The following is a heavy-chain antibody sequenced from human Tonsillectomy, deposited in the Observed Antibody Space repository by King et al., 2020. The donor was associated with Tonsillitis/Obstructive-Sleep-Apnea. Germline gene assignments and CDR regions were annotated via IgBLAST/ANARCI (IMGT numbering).Heavy chain of an antibody. V-gene: IGHV7-4-1*02. CDR3: ARSLIFGVVIIEYFFDC. Sequence: VQLVESGSELKKPGASVKVSCTASGYTFTSYAMNWVRQAPGQGLEWMGWINNNTGNTTYAQGFTGRFVFSMDTSVSTAYLQISSLMAEDTAVYYCARSLIFGVVIIEYFFDCCGQGALHTVSS. CDR2: INNNTGNT. D-gene: IGHD3-3*01. J-gene: IGHJ4*02. CDR1: GYTFTSYA.